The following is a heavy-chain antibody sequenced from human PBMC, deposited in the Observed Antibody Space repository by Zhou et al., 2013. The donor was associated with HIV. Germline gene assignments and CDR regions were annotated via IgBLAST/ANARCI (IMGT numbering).Heavy chain of an antibody. CDR3: ARSGLLQPFAH. CDR2: IIPKFGTT. CDR1: GGAFNNFI. V-gene: IGHV1-69*12. Sequence: QVQLVQSGAEVRKPGSSVKVSCQVSGGAFNNFIITWVRQAPGQGLEWMGAIIPKFGTTKYAKKFQARVTISADESTNTVYLHLNTLRSDDTAVYYCARSGLLQPFAHWGQGTLVTVSS. J-gene: IGHJ4*02. D-gene: IGHD2-2*01.